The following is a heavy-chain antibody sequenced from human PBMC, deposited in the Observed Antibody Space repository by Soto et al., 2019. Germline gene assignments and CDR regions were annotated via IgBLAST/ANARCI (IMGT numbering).Heavy chain of an antibody. CDR3: ARGKLGRFDY. D-gene: IGHD7-27*01. CDR2: IIPILGIA. Sequence: QVQLVQSGAEVKKPGSSVKVSCKASGGTFSSYTVSWVRQAPGQGLEWMGRIIPILGIANYAQKFQGRVTITADKSTSTDYMELGSLRSEDMAVYYCARGKLGRFDYWGQGTLVTVSS. CDR1: GGTFSSYT. J-gene: IGHJ4*02. V-gene: IGHV1-69*02.